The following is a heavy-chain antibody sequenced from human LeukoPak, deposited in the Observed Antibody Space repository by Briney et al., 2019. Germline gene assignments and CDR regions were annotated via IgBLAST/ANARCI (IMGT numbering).Heavy chain of an antibody. CDR1: GFTFSSHS. CDR3: VRDSSCGGDCSSGYFDY. Sequence: GGSLRLSCAASGFTFSSHSMNWIRQAPGKGLEWVSSISGSTSYISYADSVKGRFTISRDNAKSSLYLQMNSLSAEDTAVYSCVRDSSCGGDCSSGYFDYWGQGTLVTVSS. CDR2: ISGSTSYI. D-gene: IGHD2-21*02. V-gene: IGHV3-21*06. J-gene: IGHJ4*02.